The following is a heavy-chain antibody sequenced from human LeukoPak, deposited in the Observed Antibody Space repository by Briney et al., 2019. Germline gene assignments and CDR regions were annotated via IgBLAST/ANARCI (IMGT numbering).Heavy chain of an antibody. Sequence: ASVKVSCKASGYTFTGYYMHWVRQAPGQGLEWMGWINPNSGGTNYAQKFQGRVTMTRDTSISTAYMELSRLRSDDTAVYYCARNIVGATHPAEDAFDIWGQGTMVTVSS. CDR2: INPNSGGT. D-gene: IGHD1-26*01. CDR3: ARNIVGATHPAEDAFDI. CDR1: GYTFTGYY. V-gene: IGHV1-2*02. J-gene: IGHJ3*02.